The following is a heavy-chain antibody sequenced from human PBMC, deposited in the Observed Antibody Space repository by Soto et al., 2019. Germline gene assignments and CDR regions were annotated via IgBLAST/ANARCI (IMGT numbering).Heavy chain of an antibody. V-gene: IGHV1-2*02. CDR3: ARDGSVDCGYYPS. J-gene: IGHJ4*02. D-gene: IGHD3-22*01. CDR1: GYTFTGYY. Sequence: GASVKVSCKASGYTFTGYYMHWVRQAPGQGLEWMGWINPNSGGTNYAQKFQGRVTMTRDTSISTAYMELSRLGTDDTAVYYCARDGSVDCGYYPSWGQGTLVTVSS. CDR2: INPNSGGT.